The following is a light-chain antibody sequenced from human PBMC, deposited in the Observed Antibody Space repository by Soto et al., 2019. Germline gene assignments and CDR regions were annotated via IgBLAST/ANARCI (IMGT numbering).Light chain of an antibody. V-gene: IGKV3-15*01. CDR1: QSVSSN. Sequence: EIVMTQSPATLSVSPGERATLSCRASQSVSSNLAWYQQKPGQAPRLLIYGASTRATGIPARFSGSGSGTELTLTITSLQSEDYEVYVCQQYNNWPRALTFGGGTKVEIK. CDR3: QQYNNWPRALT. J-gene: IGKJ4*01. CDR2: GAS.